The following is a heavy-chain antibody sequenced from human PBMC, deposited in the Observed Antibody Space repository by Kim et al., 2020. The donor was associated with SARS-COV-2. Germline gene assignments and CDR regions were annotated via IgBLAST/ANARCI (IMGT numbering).Heavy chain of an antibody. D-gene: IGHD5-18*01. CDR3: ARDEYSYGSFDY. V-gene: IGHV4-61*02. Sequence: SETLSLTCTVSGGSISSGSYYWSWIRQPAGKGLEWIGRIYTSGSTNYNPSLKSRVTISVDTSKNQFSLKLSSVTAADTAVYYCARDEYSYGSFDYWGQGTLVTVSS. CDR1: GGSISSGSYY. CDR2: IYTSGST. J-gene: IGHJ4*02.